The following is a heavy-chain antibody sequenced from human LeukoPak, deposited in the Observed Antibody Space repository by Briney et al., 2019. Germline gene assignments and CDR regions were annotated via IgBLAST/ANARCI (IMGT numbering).Heavy chain of an antibody. CDR2: IYTSGST. CDR1: GGSISSYY. Sequence: SETLSLTCTVSGGSISSYYWSWIRQPAGKGLEWIGRIYTSGSTNYNPSLKSRVTISVDTSKNQFSLKLNSVTAADTAVYYCARRRIAASGTDFDYWGQGTLVTVSS. V-gene: IGHV4-4*07. CDR3: ARRRIAASGTDFDY. J-gene: IGHJ4*02. D-gene: IGHD6-13*01.